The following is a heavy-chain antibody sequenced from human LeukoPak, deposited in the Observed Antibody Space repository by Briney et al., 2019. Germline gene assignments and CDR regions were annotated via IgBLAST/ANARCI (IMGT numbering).Heavy chain of an antibody. Sequence: ASVKVSCKASGYTFTGYYMHWVRQAPGQGLEWMGWINPNSGGTNYAQKFQGRVTMTRDTSISTAYMELSRLRSDDTAVYYCARGSSMITFGGVIVAYYFDYWGQGTLVTVSS. V-gene: IGHV1-2*02. CDR3: ARGSSMITFGGVIVAYYFDY. CDR1: GYTFTGYY. D-gene: IGHD3-16*02. J-gene: IGHJ4*02. CDR2: INPNSGGT.